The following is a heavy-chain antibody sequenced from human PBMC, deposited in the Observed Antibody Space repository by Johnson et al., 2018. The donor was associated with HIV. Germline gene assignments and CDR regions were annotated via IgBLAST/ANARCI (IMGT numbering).Heavy chain of an antibody. CDR3: ARPTSQIHLWTDAFDI. D-gene: IGHD5-18*01. Sequence: VQLVESGGGMVQPGRSLRLSCAASGFTFSSYAMHWVRQAPGKGLEWVAVISYDGSNKYYADSVKGRFTISRDNSKNTLYLQMNSLRAEDTAVYFCARPTSQIHLWTDAFDIWGQGTMVTVSS. J-gene: IGHJ3*02. CDR2: ISYDGSNK. V-gene: IGHV3-30-3*01. CDR1: GFTFSSYA.